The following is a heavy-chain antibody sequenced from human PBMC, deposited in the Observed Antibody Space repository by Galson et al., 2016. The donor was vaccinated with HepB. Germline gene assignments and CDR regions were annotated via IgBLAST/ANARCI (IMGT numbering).Heavy chain of an antibody. V-gene: IGHV1-18*01. Sequence: EVKKPGESLRISCKASGYTFTTYGINWVRQAPGQGLEWMGWISAYNGNTYYAQKLQARVTMTTDTSTTTAYMELRSLRSDDTAVYYCARGGHYSVSGSPGPWALKFSYFGMDVWGQGTTVTVSS. J-gene: IGHJ6*02. D-gene: IGHD3-10*01. CDR2: ISAYNGNT. CDR3: ARGGHYSVSGSPGPWALKFSYFGMDV. CDR1: GYTFTTYG.